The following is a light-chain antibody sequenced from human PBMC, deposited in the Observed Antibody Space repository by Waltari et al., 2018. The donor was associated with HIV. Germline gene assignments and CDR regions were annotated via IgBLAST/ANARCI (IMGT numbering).Light chain of an antibody. J-gene: IGLJ2*01. CDR2: EVS. Sequence: QPALTQPAAVSGSPGQSITISCTGTSSDVGSYNLVSWYQQQPGKAPKRMIYEVSKRPSGVSNRFSGSKSGNTASLTISGLQAEDEADYYCCSYAGSSTFVVFGGGTKLTVL. CDR3: CSYAGSSTFVV. V-gene: IGLV2-23*02. CDR1: SSDVGSYNL.